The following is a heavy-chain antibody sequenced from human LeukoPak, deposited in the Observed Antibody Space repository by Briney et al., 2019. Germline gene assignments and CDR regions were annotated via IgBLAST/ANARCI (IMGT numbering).Heavy chain of an antibody. D-gene: IGHD4-23*01. CDR3: ARGSRQDYGGNSGY. V-gene: IGHV3-21*01. CDR1: GFTLSSYS. J-gene: IGHJ4*02. Sequence: GGSLRLSCAASGFTLSSYSMNWVRQAPGKGLEWVSSISGRSSFIYYADSVKGRLTISRDNAKNSLHLQMNSLRAEDTAVYYCARGSRQDYGGNSGYWGQGTLVTVSS. CDR2: ISGRSSFI.